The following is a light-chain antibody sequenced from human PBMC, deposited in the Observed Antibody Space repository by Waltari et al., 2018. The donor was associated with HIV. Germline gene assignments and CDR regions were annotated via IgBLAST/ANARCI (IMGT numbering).Light chain of an antibody. CDR2: STK. J-gene: IGLJ1*01. CDR3: AAWDDSLNDSYV. CDR1: SSNIGSNA. Sequence: QSVLTQPPSASGTPGQRVTISCSGSSSNIGSNAVNWYQQLPGTAPKLLIYSTKQRPSGVPDRCSGSKSGTSASLAISGLQSDDEADYYCAAWDDSLNDSYVFGPGTKVTVL. V-gene: IGLV1-44*01.